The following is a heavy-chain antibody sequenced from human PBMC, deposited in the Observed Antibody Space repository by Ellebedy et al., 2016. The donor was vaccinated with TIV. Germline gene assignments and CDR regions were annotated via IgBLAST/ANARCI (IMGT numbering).Heavy chain of an antibody. CDR1: EFTFSDAW. CDR3: TTDDGYNYF. CDR2: IKSKSDGGTT. J-gene: IGHJ4*02. V-gene: IGHV3-15*01. Sequence: GESLKISCAASEFTFSDAWMSWVRQAPGKGLEWVGRIKSKSDGGTTDYAAPVKGRFTISRDDSKSTLSLQMSSLKTEDTAVYYCTTDDGYNYFWGQGTLVTVSS. D-gene: IGHD5-24*01.